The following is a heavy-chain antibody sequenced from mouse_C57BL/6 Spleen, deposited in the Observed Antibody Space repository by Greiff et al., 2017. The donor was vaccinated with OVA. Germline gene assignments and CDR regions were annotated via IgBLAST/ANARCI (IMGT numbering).Heavy chain of an antibody. V-gene: IGHV1-4*01. J-gene: IGHJ3*01. CDR1: GYTFTSYT. CDR3: AREAAY. Sequence: VQLQQSGADLARPGASVKMSCKASGYTFTSYTMHWVKQRPGQGLEWIGYINHSSGYTKYIQKFKDKATLTADKTSSTAYMQLSSLASGDSAVYYCAREAAYWGQGTLVTVSA. CDR2: INHSSGYT.